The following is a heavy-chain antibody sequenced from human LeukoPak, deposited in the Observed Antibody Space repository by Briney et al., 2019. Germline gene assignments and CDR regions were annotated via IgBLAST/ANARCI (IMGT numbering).Heavy chain of an antibody. CDR3: ARATRPDFWSGYYTHDAFDI. V-gene: IGHV3-21*01. CDR1: GFTFSSYS. Sequence: GGSLRLSCAASGFTFSSYSMNWVRQAPGKGLEWVSSISSSSSYIYYADSVKGRFTISRDNAKNSLYLQMNSLRAEDTAVYYCARATRPDFWSGYYTHDAFDIWGQGTMLTVSS. D-gene: IGHD3-3*01. J-gene: IGHJ3*02. CDR2: ISSSSSYI.